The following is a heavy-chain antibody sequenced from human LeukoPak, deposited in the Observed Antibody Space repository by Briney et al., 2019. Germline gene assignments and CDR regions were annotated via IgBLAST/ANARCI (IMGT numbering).Heavy chain of an antibody. CDR1: GYPLPELT. CDR3: ATDPRGIAAAGTISD. V-gene: IGHV1-24*01. J-gene: IGHJ4*02. Sequence: ASVKVSFKGSGYPLPELTLHLVRPAPWKGLGWMGGFYPEDGETIYAQKFQGRVTMTEDTSTDTAYMELSSLRSEDTAVYYCATDPRGIAAAGTISDWGQGTLVTVSS. D-gene: IGHD6-13*01. CDR2: FYPEDGET.